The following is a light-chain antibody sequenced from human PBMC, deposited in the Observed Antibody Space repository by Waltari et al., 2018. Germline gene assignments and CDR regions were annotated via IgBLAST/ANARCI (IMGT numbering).Light chain of an antibody. J-gene: IGKJ4*01. CDR3: QQYNSYSLLT. CDR2: KAS. Sequence: DIQMTQSPSTLSASVGDRFTITCRASQSISNWLAWYQQKLGKAPKLLIYKASTLESGVPSRFSGSGSGTEFTLTISSLQPDDFATYYCQQYNSYSLLTFGGGTKVEIK. V-gene: IGKV1-5*03. CDR1: QSISNW.